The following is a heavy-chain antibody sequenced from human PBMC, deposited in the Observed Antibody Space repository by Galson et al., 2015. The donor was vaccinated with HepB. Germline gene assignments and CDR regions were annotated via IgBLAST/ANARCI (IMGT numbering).Heavy chain of an antibody. V-gene: IGHV3-23*01. Sequence: SLRLSCAASGFTFSTFAFSWVRQAPGKGLEWVSAISAGGDITYYTDSVKSRFIISRDNSKNTLFLQMNTLRVEDTAVYYCATHHLSGRSPGLQHWGQGTLVTVSS. CDR3: ATHHLSGRSPGLQH. CDR2: ISAGGDIT. D-gene: IGHD1-14*01. J-gene: IGHJ1*01. CDR1: GFTFSTFA.